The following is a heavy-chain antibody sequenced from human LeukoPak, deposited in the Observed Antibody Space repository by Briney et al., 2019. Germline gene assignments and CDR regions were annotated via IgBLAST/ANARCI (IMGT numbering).Heavy chain of an antibody. CDR3: ARDHRVFDY. J-gene: IGHJ4*02. Sequence: GGSLRLSCAASAFTVSDNYMTWVRQAPGKGLEWVSVIYSAGSTFYADSVKGRFTISRDNSKNTLYLQMNSLRAEDTAVYYCARDHRVFDYWGQGTLVTVSS. V-gene: IGHV3-53*01. CDR1: AFTVSDNY. CDR2: IYSAGST.